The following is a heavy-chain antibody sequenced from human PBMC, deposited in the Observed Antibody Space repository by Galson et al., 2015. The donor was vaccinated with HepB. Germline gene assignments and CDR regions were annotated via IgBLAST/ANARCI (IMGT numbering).Heavy chain of an antibody. V-gene: IGHV1-69*04. Sequence: SVKVSCKASGGTFSSYAISWVRQAPGQGLEWMGRIIPILGIANYAQKFQGRVTITADKSTSTAYMELSSLRSEDTAVYYCARASSSMVRGVIAAFDIWGQGTMVTVSS. CDR2: IIPILGIA. CDR3: ARASSSMVRGVIAAFDI. J-gene: IGHJ3*02. D-gene: IGHD3-10*01. CDR1: GGTFSSYA.